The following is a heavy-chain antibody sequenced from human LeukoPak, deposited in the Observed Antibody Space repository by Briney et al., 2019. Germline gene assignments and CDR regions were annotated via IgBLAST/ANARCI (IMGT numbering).Heavy chain of an antibody. J-gene: IGHJ1*01. CDR1: GGSFSGYY. V-gene: IGHV4-34*01. CDR2: INHSGST. D-gene: IGHD3-22*01. Sequence: MASETLSLTCAVYGGSFSGYYWSWIRQHPGKGLEWIGEINHSGSTNYNPSLKSRVTISVDTSKNQLTLKLSSLTAADTAVYYCAYSSAYQQHWGQGTLVTVSS. CDR3: AYSSAYQQH.